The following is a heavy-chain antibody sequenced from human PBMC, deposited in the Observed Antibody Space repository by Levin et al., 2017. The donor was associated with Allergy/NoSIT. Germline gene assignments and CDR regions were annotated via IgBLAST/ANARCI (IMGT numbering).Heavy chain of an antibody. D-gene: IGHD3-10*01. J-gene: IGHJ4*02. CDR3: ARVGYGSGSYYFGY. V-gene: IGHV3-7*03. Sequence: AASVKVSCAASGFTLSRFWTTWVRRAPGKGLEWVTNINQDGSEKQYVDSVKGRFTISRDYANNSVYLQMTSLRADDTALYYCARVGYGSGSYYFGYWGQGTLVTVSS. CDR1: GFTLSRFW. CDR2: INQDGSEK.